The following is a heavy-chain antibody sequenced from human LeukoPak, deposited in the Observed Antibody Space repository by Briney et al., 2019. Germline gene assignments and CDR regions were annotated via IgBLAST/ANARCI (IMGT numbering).Heavy chain of an antibody. CDR1: GFTFSSYG. CDR3: ARGEDTAMVTGGTFDY. CDR2: ISYDGSNK. J-gene: IGHJ4*02. V-gene: IGHV3-30*03. D-gene: IGHD5-18*01. Sequence: PGGSLRLSCAASGFTFSSYGMHWVRQAPGKGLEWVAVISYDGSNKYYADSVKGRFTISRDNSKNTLYLQMNSLRAEDTAVYYCARGEDTAMVTGGTFDYWGQGTLVTVSS.